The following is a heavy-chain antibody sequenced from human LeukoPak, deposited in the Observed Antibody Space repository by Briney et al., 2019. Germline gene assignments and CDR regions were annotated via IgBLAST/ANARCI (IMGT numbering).Heavy chain of an antibody. J-gene: IGHJ4*02. CDR2: IYYSGST. CDR3: ARTVYDSSGYYYYYFDY. D-gene: IGHD3-22*01. Sequence: SETLSLTCTVSGGSISSYYWSWIRQPPGKGLEWIGYIYYSGSTNYNPSLKSRVTVSVDTSKNQFSLKLSSVTAADTAVYYCARTVYDSSGYYYYYFDYWGQGTLVTVSS. V-gene: IGHV4-59*08. CDR1: GGSISSYY.